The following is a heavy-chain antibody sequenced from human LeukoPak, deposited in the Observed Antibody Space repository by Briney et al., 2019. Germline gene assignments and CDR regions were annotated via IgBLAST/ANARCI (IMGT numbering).Heavy chain of an antibody. J-gene: IGHJ4*02. CDR2: MNPNSGNT. D-gene: IGHD6-6*01. CDR3: ARVSIAARAVDY. V-gene: IGHV1-8*01. Sequence: ASVKVSCKASGYTFTSYDINWVRQATGQGLEWMGWMNPNSGNTGYAQKFQGRVTMTRNTSISTAYMELSSLRSEDTAVYYCARVSIAARAVDYWGQGTLVTVSS. CDR1: GYTFTSYD.